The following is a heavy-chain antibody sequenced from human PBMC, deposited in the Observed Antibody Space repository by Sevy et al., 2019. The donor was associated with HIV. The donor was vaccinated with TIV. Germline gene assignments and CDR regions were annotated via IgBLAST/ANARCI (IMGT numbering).Heavy chain of an antibody. CDR1: GKSLTAFS. CDR2: FDPEDGET. V-gene: IGHV1-24*01. D-gene: IGHD3-22*01. Sequence: ASVKVSCKVSGKSLTAFSMHWVRQPPGKGLEWMGSFDPEDGETIYAQKLQGRLTMTEDTSTDTAYMELSRLRSEDTAVYYCATTKDYYETSGSPFDYWGQGTLVTVSS. J-gene: IGHJ4*02. CDR3: ATTKDYYETSGSPFDY.